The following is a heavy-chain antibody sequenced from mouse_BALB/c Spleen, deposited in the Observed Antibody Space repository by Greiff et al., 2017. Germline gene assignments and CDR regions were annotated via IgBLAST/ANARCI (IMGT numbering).Heavy chain of an antibody. CDR3: ARSRPRGAMDY. V-gene: IGHV1-7*01. J-gene: IGHJ4*01. CDR1: GYTFTSYW. Sequence: QVQLQQSGAELAKPGASVKMSCKASGYTFTSYWMHWVKQRPGQGLEWIGYINPSTGYTEYNQKFKDKATLTADKSSSTAYMQLSSLTSEDSAVYYCARSRPRGAMDYWGQGTSVTVSS. D-gene: IGHD3-3*01. CDR2: INPSTGYT.